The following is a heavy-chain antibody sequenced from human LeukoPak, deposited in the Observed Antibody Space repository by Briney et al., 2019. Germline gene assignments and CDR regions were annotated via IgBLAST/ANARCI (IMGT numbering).Heavy chain of an antibody. CDR3: ARVFGFGELCD. V-gene: IGHV1-3*01. CDR1: GYTFTSYA. J-gene: IGHJ4*02. D-gene: IGHD3-10*01. CDR2: INAGNGNT. Sequence: EASVNVSCKASGYTFTSYAMHWVRQAPGQRLEWMGWINAGNGNTKYSQKFQGRVTITRDTSASTAYMELSSLRSEDTAVYYCARVFGFGELCDWGQGTLVTVSS.